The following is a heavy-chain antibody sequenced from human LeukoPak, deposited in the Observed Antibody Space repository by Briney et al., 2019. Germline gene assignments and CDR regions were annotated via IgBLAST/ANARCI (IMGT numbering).Heavy chain of an antibody. J-gene: IGHJ3*02. D-gene: IGHD4-23*01. V-gene: IGHV4-59*12. CDR1: GGSISSDY. CDR3: ASLEADYGGNGI. CDR2: FSYSGTI. Sequence: SETLSLTCTVSGGSISSDYWSWIRQSPGKGLEWVGYFSYSGTINYNPSLKSRVTISVDTSKNQFSLKLSSVTAADTAVYYCASLEADYGGNGIWGQGTMVTVSS.